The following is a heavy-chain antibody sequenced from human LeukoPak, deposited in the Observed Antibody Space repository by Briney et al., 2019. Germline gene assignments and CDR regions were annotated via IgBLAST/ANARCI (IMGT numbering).Heavy chain of an antibody. CDR2: IIPILGIA. CDR3: ASALGTVTGY. CDR1: GGTFTSYA. J-gene: IGHJ4*02. V-gene: IGHV1-69*04. Sequence: SVKVSFKASGGTFTSYAISWVRQAPGQGLEWMGGIIPILGIANYAQKFQGRVTITADKSTSTAYMELSSLRSEDTAVYYCASALGTVTGYWGQGTLVTVSS. D-gene: IGHD4-17*01.